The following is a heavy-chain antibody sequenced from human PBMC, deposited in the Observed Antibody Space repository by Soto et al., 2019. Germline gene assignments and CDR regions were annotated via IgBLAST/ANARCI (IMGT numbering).Heavy chain of an antibody. CDR1: DVTFSNYA. CDR2: ISYDGSTK. J-gene: IGHJ4*02. CDR3: AKDRTTTTATWADY. Sequence: QVQLVESGAGVVQPGRSLRLSCAASDVTFSNYAMHWVRQGPGKGLEWVAVISYDGSTKYYADSVKGRFTISRDKSKNTVYLQMNSLRGDDTAVYYCAKDRTTTTATWADYWGQGTLVTVSS. V-gene: IGHV3-30-3*01. D-gene: IGHD2-15*01.